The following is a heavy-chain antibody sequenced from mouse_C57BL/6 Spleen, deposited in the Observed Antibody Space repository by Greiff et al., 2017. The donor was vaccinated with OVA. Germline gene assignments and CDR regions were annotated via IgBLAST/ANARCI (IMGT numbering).Heavy chain of an antibody. V-gene: IGHV1-82*01. CDR3: ATKLGYYAMDC. CDR1: GYAFSSSW. D-gene: IGHD4-1*01. CDR2: IYPGDGDT. J-gene: IGHJ4*01. Sequence: VQLQQSGPELVKPGASAKISCKASGYAFSSSWMNWVKQRPGKGLEWIGRIYPGDGDTNYNGKFKGKATLTADKSSSTAYMQLSSLTSVDSAVYFCATKLGYYAMDCWGQGSSVTVSS.